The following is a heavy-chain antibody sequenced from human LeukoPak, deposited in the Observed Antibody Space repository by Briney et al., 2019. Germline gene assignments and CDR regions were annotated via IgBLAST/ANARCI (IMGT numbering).Heavy chain of an antibody. D-gene: IGHD3-16*01. Sequence: PGGSLRLSCAASGFTFSSYGMHWVRQAPAKGLEWMAFIRYDGSNKYYAHSVKGRFTISRDNSKNTLYLQMNSRRAEDTAVYYCAKGTGLWGADLYWGQGTLVTVRS. J-gene: IGHJ4*02. CDR1: GFTFSSYG. CDR3: AKGTGLWGADLY. V-gene: IGHV3-30*02. CDR2: IRYDGSNK.